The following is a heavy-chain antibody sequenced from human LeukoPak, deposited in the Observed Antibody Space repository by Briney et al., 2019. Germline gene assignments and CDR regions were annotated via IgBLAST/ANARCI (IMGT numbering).Heavy chain of an antibody. CDR1: GGSISSFY. D-gene: IGHD1-1*01. CDR3: ARHGTSGTNLNWFDP. Sequence: SETLSLTCTVSGGSISSFYWSWIRQPPGKGLEWIGYIYYSGSTNYNPSLKSRVTISVDTSKNQFSLKLSSVTAADTAVYYCARHGTSGTNLNWFDPWGQGTLVAVSS. J-gene: IGHJ5*02. CDR2: IYYSGST. V-gene: IGHV4-59*01.